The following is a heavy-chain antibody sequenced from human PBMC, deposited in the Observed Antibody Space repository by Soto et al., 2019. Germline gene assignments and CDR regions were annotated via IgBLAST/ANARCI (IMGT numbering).Heavy chain of an antibody. CDR2: MYYSGST. J-gene: IGHJ6*02. CDR3: ARIVVIPAAPEYYNYYGVDV. V-gene: IGHV4-39*01. Sequence: PSETLSLTCTVSGDSIISSNYYWAWIRQSPGKGLEWIGNMYYSGSTYYNLSLKSRVTMSVDTSKNQFSLKISSVAAADASVYYCARIVVIPAAPEYYNYYGVDVRGQATTGT. CDR1: GDSIISSNYY. D-gene: IGHD2-2*01.